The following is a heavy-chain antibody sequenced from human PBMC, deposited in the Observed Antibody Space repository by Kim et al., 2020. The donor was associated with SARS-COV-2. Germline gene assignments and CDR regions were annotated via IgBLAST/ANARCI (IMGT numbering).Heavy chain of an antibody. CDR2: IWYDGSNK. CDR1: GFIFSSYG. Sequence: GGSLRLSCAASGFIFSSYGMHWVRQAPGKGLEWVAVIWYDGSNKYYADSVKGRFTISRDNSKNTLYLQMNSLRAEDTAVYYCARDPGRDGYNEGYSYYGMDVWGQGTMVTVSS. D-gene: IGHD5-12*01. J-gene: IGHJ6*02. CDR3: ARDPGRDGYNEGYSYYGMDV. V-gene: IGHV3-33*01.